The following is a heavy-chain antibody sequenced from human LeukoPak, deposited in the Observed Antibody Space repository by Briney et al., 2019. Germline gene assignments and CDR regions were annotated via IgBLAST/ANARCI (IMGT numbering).Heavy chain of an antibody. CDR2: VFASGST. J-gene: IGHJ4*02. Sequence: SETLSLTCSVSGGSFSGHYWSWIRQTPERGLEWLGFVFASGSTNYNPFFKSRVTMSADMSRNQFYLGLQSVSAADTGVYFCARHQHYGDYDYFDFGGQGTLVTVSS. CDR1: GGSFSGHY. V-gene: IGHV4-59*08. D-gene: IGHD4-17*01. CDR3: ARHQHYGDYDYFDF.